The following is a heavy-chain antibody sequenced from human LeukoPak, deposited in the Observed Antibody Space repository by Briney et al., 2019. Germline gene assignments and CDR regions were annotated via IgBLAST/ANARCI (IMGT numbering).Heavy chain of an antibody. V-gene: IGHV3-48*01. J-gene: IGHJ6*03. Sequence: GGSLRLSCAASGFTFSSYSMNWVRQAPGKGLEWVSYISSGSRTIYYADSVKGRFTISRDNAKNSLYLQMNSLRADDTAVYYCARVDYDFWSGYSEIYYMDVWGKGTTVTVSS. CDR2: ISSGSRTI. D-gene: IGHD3-3*01. CDR1: GFTFSSYS. CDR3: ARVDYDFWSGYSEIYYMDV.